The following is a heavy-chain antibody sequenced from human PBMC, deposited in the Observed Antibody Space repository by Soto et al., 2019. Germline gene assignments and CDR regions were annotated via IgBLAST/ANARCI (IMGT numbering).Heavy chain of an antibody. CDR3: ARGKRFGEFGN. J-gene: IGHJ3*01. CDR2: INHSGRT. CDR1: GGSFSGYY. V-gene: IGHV4-34*01. D-gene: IGHD3-10*01. Sequence: QVQLQQWGAGLLKPSETLSLTCAVSGGSFSGYYWCWIRQPPGEGLEWMGDINHSGRTTYNPSLKSRVTISVDTSKIQFSLKLSSVTAADTAVCYSARGKRFGEFGNWGQGTMVTVSS.